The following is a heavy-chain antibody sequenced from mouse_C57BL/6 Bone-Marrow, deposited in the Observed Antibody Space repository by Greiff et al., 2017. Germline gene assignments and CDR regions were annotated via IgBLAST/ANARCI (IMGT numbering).Heavy chain of an antibody. CDR2: LYPRDGST. CDR3: ARLEFDGSSGDWYFDV. CDR1: GYTFTSYD. J-gene: IGHJ1*03. V-gene: IGHV1-85*01. D-gene: IGHD1-1*01. Sequence: VMLVESGPELVKPGASVKLSCKASGYTFTSYDINWVKQRPGQGLEWIGWLYPRDGSTKYNEKFKGKATLTVDTSSSTAYMGLHSLTSEDSAVYFCARLEFDGSSGDWYFDVWGTGTTVTVSA.